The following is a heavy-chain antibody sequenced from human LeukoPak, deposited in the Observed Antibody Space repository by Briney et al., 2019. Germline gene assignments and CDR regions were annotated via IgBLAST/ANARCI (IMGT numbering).Heavy chain of an antibody. CDR3: ATQYVTRASFDY. CDR1: GFTFSSYS. J-gene: IGHJ4*02. Sequence: PGGSLRLSCAASGFTFSSYSMNWVRQAPGKGLEWVSSISSSSSYIYYADSVKGRFTISRDNAKNSLYLQMNSLRAEDTAVYYCATQYVTRASFDYWGQGTLVTVSS. V-gene: IGHV3-21*01. D-gene: IGHD2-2*01. CDR2: ISSSSSYI.